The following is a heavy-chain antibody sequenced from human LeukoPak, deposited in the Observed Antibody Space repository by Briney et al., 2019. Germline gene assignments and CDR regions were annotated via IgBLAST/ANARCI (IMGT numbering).Heavy chain of an antibody. CDR1: GSSFTSYW. J-gene: IGHJ5*02. D-gene: IGHD1-26*01. CDR2: IYPGDSDT. V-gene: IGHV5-51*01. CDR3: ARLVGPPQGNWFDP. Sequence: GAALKISCKGAGSSFTSYWIGWVRQMPGKGLEWMGIIYPGDSDTRYSPSFQGQVTISADKPISTAYLQWSSLKASDTAMYYCARLVGPPQGNWFDPWGQGTLVTVSS.